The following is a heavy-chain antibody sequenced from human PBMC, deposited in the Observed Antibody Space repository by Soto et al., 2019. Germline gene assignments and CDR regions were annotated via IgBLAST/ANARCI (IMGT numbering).Heavy chain of an antibody. Sequence: PGESLKISCQGSGYRFTSSWIGWVRQMPGKGLEWLGNVYPSDSDVRYSPSFQGQVTISVDKSITTAYLQWSSLKASDTAMYYCARGYCTATICDPWFDPWGQGTLVTVSS. D-gene: IGHD2-8*02. V-gene: IGHV5-51*01. CDR3: ARGYCTATICDPWFDP. J-gene: IGHJ5*02. CDR1: GYRFTSSW. CDR2: VYPSDSDV.